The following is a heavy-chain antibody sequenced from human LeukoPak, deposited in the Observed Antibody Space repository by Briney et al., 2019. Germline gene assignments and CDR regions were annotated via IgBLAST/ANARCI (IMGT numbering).Heavy chain of an antibody. CDR2: IYSGGST. V-gene: IGHV3-53*05. J-gene: IGHJ4*02. Sequence: GGSLRLSCAASGFTVSSNYMSWVRQAPGKGLEWVSVIYSGGSTYYADSVTGRFTISRDNSKSLLFLQMESLRHDDTGIYYCAKGRRTGFVDYWGQGALVTVSS. D-gene: IGHD1-1*01. CDR1: GFTVSSNY. CDR3: AKGRRTGFVDY.